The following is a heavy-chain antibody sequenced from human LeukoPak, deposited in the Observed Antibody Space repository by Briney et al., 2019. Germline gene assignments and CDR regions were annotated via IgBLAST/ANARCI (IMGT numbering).Heavy chain of an antibody. CDR2: IYYSGST. Sequence: SETLSLTCTVSGGSISSSSYYWGWIRQPPGTGLEWIGSIYYSGSTYYNPSLKSRVTISVDTSKNQFSLKLSSVTAADTAVYYCARDNHLVEMATLEDYYYMDVWGKGTTVTVSS. CDR3: ARDNHLVEMATLEDYYYMDV. V-gene: IGHV4-39*07. J-gene: IGHJ6*03. CDR1: GGSISSSSYY. D-gene: IGHD5-24*01.